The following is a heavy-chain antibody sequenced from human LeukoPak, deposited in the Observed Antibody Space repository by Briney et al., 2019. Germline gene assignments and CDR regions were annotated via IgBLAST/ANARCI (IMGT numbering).Heavy chain of an antibody. CDR1: GGSISSSYY. Sequence: PSETLSLTCTVSGGSISSSYYWGWIRQPPGKGLEWIGSMYYSGSTYYNPSLKRRVTISVDTSKNQFSLKLSSVTAADTAVYYCARQYYYNRAIYSKLDYWGQGTLVTVSS. CDR2: MYYSGST. V-gene: IGHV4-39*01. CDR3: ARQYYYNRAIYSKLDY. J-gene: IGHJ4*02. D-gene: IGHD3-22*01.